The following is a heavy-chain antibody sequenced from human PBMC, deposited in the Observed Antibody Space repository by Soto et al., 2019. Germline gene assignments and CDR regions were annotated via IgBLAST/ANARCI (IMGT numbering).Heavy chain of an antibody. CDR2: ISDSGRSI. Sequence: PVGSLILSCAASGFTFSDYQRTGSRQTPVKGLEWIAHISDSGRSIDYADAVKGRFTISRDKAKSSLYLQMSSLRAEDTGVSYCASARLTENYLGSIWGRGTLVTVSS. CDR3: ASARLTENYLGSI. J-gene: IGHJ4*03. V-gene: IGHV3-11*01. D-gene: IGHD1-7*01. CDR1: GFTFSDYQ.